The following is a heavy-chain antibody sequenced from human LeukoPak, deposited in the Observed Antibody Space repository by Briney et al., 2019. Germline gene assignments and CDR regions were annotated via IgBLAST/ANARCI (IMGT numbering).Heavy chain of an antibody. V-gene: IGHV6-1*01. CDR3: AREYSSSGLAFDY. J-gene: IGHJ4*02. Sequence: SQTLSLICAISRDSVSSNSTAWNWISQSPSRDLEWLGRKLFMAKLYKDYAVSVKSRITINPDTSKNQFSLQLNSVTPEDTAVYYCAREYSSSGLAFDYWGQGTLVTVSS. D-gene: IGHD3-22*01. CDR2: KLFMAKLYK. CDR1: RDSVSSNSTA.